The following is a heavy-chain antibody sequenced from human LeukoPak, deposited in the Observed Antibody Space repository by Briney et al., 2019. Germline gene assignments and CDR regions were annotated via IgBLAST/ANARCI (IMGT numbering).Heavy chain of an antibody. D-gene: IGHD2-15*01. J-gene: IGHJ6*03. CDR1: GFTFSSYE. Sequence: PGGSLRLSCAASGFTFSSYEMNWVRQAPGKGLEWASYISSSGSTIYYADAVKGGGTISKDNAKNSLYLQKNSLREEDTAVYYCARIGGACSGGSYYHYYYYYYYMDVWGKGTTVTVSS. CDR2: ISSSGSTI. V-gene: IGHV3-48*03. CDR3: ARIGGACSGGSYYHYYYYYYYMDV.